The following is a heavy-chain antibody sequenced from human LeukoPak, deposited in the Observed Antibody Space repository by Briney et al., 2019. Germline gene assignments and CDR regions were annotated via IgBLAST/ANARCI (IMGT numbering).Heavy chain of an antibody. J-gene: IGHJ4*02. CDR1: GFTFSTYE. Sequence: PGGSLRLSCAASGFTFSTYEMNWVRQAPGKGLEWVSYISSSGSTIYYADSVKGRFTISRDNAKNSLYLQMNRLRAEDTAVYYCARDGDYYGPKILDYWGQGTLVTVSS. CDR2: ISSSGSTI. V-gene: IGHV3-48*03. D-gene: IGHD3-10*01. CDR3: ARDGDYYGPKILDY.